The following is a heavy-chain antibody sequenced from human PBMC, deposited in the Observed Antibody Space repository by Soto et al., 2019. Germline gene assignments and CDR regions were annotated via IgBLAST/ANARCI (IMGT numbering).Heavy chain of an antibody. D-gene: IGHD2-2*01. CDR1: GGSFSGYY. J-gene: IGHJ5*02. CDR3: ARAAPEGYCSSTSCYPWFDP. V-gene: IGHV4-34*01. Sequence: SETLSLTCAVYGGSFSGYYWSWIRQPPGKGLEWIGEINHSGSTNYNPSLKSRVTISVDTSKNQFSLKLSSVTAADTAVYYFARAAPEGYCSSTSCYPWFDPWGQGTLVTVSS. CDR2: INHSGST.